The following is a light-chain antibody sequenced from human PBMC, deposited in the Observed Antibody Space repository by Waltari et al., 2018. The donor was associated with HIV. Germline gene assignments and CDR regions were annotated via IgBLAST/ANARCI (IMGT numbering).Light chain of an antibody. J-gene: IGLJ2*01. CDR1: SSDSGGFKS. Sequence: QSALTQPASVSGSPGQSIPISCTGTSSDSGGFKSVSWYQQSPGKAPKLIIYDVSYRPSGVSNRFPGSKAGNTDSLTISGLQAEDEADDYCGSSMTNVNMDVFGGGTKLTVL. V-gene: IGLV2-14*03. CDR3: GSSMTNVNMDV. CDR2: DVS.